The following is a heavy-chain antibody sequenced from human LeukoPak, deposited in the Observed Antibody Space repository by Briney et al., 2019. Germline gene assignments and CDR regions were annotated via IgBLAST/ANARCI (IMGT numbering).Heavy chain of an antibody. D-gene: IGHD1-26*01. CDR2: ISAYNGNT. Sequence: GASVKVSCKASGYTFTSYGISWVRQAPGQGLEWMGWISAYNGNTNYAQKLQGRVTMTTDTSTSTAYMELRSLRSDDTAVYYCARDDCDSGSYYACTGVDPWGQGTLVTVSS. J-gene: IGHJ5*02. CDR3: ARDDCDSGSYYACTGVDP. V-gene: IGHV1-18*01. CDR1: GYTFTSYG.